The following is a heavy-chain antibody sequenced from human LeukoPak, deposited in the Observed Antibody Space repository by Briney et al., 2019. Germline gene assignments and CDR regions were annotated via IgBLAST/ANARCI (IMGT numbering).Heavy chain of an antibody. CDR1: GFTFSSYG. J-gene: IGHJ4*02. V-gene: IGHV3-33*01. Sequence: GGSLRLSCAASGFTFSSYGMHWVRQAPGKGLEWVAVIWYDGSNKYYADSVKGRFTISRDNSKNTLYLQMNSLRAEDTAVYYCATGEMATIMPSGYWGQGTLVTVSS. CDR2: IWYDGSNK. CDR3: ATGEMATIMPSGY. D-gene: IGHD5-24*01.